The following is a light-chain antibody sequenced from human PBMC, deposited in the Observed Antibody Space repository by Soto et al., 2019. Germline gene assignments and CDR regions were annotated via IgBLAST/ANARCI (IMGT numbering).Light chain of an antibody. CDR1: QGVRSD. CDR3: LQDCTSPRT. J-gene: IGKJ4*01. V-gene: IGKV1-6*01. CDR2: AAS. Sequence: AIAMTQSPCSLSSSVGDRVTMTCRASQGVRSDLGWYQQKPGQAPKLLIYAASSLEGGVPSRFTGSGSGTDFTLTISSLQPEDFAAYYCLQDCTSPRTFGGGTKVEIK.